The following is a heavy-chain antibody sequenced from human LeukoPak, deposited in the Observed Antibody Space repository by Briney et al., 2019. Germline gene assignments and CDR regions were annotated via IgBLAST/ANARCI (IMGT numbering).Heavy chain of an antibody. V-gene: IGHV1-18*01. D-gene: IGHD2-15*01. J-gene: IGHJ4*02. CDR1: VYTSSNYG. CDR3: ARGPRCSGDTGYSQYFDY. CDR2: ISSYNSNT. Sequence: ASVKVSCKVSVYTSSNYGARGVRRAPGQRPEWMGWISSYNSNTHYPQKLQDRVTMTTDPSPNTAYMALRSLRSDDTAVYYCARGPRCSGDTGYSQYFDYWGQGTLVTVSS.